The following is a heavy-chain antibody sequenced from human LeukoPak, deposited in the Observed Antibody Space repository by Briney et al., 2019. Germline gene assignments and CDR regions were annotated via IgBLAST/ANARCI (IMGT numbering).Heavy chain of an antibody. CDR3: ATDRGGAPFDI. CDR2: IWSDGSNK. J-gene: IGHJ3*02. Sequence: SGTPLRLSCAASGFTFSNYGMHWVRQAPGKGLEWVAVIWSDGSNKKYADSVKGRFTISRDNSRTTLYLQMNSLRAEDTAVYYCATDRGGAPFDIWGQGTMVTVSS. V-gene: IGHV3-33*01. CDR1: GFTFSNYG.